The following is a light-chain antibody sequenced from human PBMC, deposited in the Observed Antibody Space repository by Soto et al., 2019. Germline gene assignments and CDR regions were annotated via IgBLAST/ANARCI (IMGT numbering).Light chain of an antibody. V-gene: IGLV2-14*01. CDR1: SSDVGDYND. Sequence: QSALTQPVSVSGSPGQSITISCTGTSSDVGDYNDVSWYQQYPGKAPKLMIYEVSNRPSGVSNRFSGSKSGNTASLTISGLQAEDEADYYCSSYTPSTLRVFGGGTQLTVL. J-gene: IGLJ3*02. CDR3: SSYTPSTLRV. CDR2: EVS.